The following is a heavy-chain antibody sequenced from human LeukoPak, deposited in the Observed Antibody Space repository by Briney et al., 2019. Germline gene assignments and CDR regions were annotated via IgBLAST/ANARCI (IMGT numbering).Heavy chain of an antibody. Sequence: SETLSLTCTVSGGSISSYYWSWIRQHPGKGLEWIGYIYYSGSTYYNPSLKSRVTISVDTSKNQFSLKLSSVTAADTAVYYCARGGGGDAFDIWGQGTMVTVSS. CDR1: GGSISSYY. V-gene: IGHV4-59*06. CDR2: IYYSGST. D-gene: IGHD2-15*01. CDR3: ARGGGGDAFDI. J-gene: IGHJ3*02.